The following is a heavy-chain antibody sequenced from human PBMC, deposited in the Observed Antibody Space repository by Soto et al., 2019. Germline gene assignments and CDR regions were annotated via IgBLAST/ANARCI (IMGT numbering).Heavy chain of an antibody. J-gene: IGHJ4*02. CDR2: IIPIFGTA. V-gene: IGHV1-69*13. D-gene: IGHD3-22*01. CDR3: AVTSNNYYDSSGLDY. Sequence: VASVKVSCKASGGTFSSYAISWVRQAPGQGLEWMGGIIPIFGTANYAQKFQGRVTITADESTSTAYMELSSLRSEDTAVYYCAVTSNNYYDSSGLDYWGQGTLVTVSS. CDR1: GGTFSSYA.